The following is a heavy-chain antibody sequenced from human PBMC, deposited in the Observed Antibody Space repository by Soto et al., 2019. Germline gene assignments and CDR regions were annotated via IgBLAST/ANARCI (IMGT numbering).Heavy chain of an antibody. D-gene: IGHD6-13*01. J-gene: IGHJ1*01. Sequence: GGSLRLSCAASGFIFSNVWMTWVRQVPGKGLEWVGHIKTYARGGTTDYAAPLKGRVSILRDDAKDTVYLQIDSLTSADTGVYFCATYPPGISAAEQGPSWGPGTQVT. CDR1: GFIFSNVW. V-gene: IGHV3-15*07. CDR2: IKTYARGGTT. CDR3: ATYPPGISAAEQGPS.